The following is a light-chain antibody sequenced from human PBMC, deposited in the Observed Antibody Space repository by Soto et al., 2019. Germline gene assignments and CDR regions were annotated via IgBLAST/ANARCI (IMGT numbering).Light chain of an antibody. J-gene: IGLJ1*01. V-gene: IGLV1-40*01. CDR3: QAYDSSLSGYV. CDR2: GNN. Sequence: QSVLTQPPSVSGAPGQSVTISCAGNSSNIGAGYDVHWYRQLPGTAPKVLIYGNNNRPSGVPDRFSGSKSGTSASLAITGLQAEDEADYYCQAYDSSLSGYVFGTGTKLTVL. CDR1: SSNIGAGYD.